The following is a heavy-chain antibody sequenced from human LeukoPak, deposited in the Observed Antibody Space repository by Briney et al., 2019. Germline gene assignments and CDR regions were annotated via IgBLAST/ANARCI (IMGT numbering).Heavy chain of an antibody. CDR2: IYDSGST. CDR3: AREVLRHNWFGP. D-gene: IGHD3-16*01. V-gene: IGHV4-39*07. J-gene: IGHJ5*02. CDR1: GGSIRSSYYY. Sequence: SETLSLTCTVSGGSIRSSYYYWGWIRQPPGKGLEWIGSIYDSGSTYYNPSLKSRVTISVDTSKNQFSLKLSSVTAADTAVYYCAREVLRHNWFGPWGQGTLVTVSS.